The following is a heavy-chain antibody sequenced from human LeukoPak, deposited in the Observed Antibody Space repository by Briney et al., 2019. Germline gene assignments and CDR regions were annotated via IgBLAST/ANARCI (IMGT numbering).Heavy chain of an antibody. D-gene: IGHD1-26*01. V-gene: IGHV4-4*07. CDR2: IYSSGST. Sequence: SETLSLTXTVSGGSITNYHWSWIRQPAGKGLEWIGRIYSSGSTNYNPSLKSRVTMSVDTSKNHFSLKLRSVTAADTAVYYCARDRGAFEYWGQGTLVTVSS. J-gene: IGHJ4*02. CDR1: GGSITNYH. CDR3: ARDRGAFEY.